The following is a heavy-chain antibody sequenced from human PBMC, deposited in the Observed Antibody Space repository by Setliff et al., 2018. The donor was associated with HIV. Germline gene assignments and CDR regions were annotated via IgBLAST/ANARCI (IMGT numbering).Heavy chain of an antibody. CDR1: GGSIRTGDW. V-gene: IGHV4-4*02. D-gene: IGHD3-22*01. CDR3: ARDYYDDSYYRPGIYYYYMYV. Sequence: KASETLSLTCAVSGGSIRTGDWWSWVRQSPGKGLEWIGEISHSGSTNYNPSLRSRVTISVDTSSNQYSLKLSSVTAADTAVYYCARDYYDDSYYRPGIYYYYMYVWGKGTTVTVSS. CDR2: ISHSGST. J-gene: IGHJ6*03.